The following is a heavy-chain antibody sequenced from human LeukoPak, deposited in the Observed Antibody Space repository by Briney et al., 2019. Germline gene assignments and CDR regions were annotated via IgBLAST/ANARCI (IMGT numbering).Heavy chain of an antibody. D-gene: IGHD6-13*01. J-gene: IGHJ4*02. CDR1: GFTFSSYA. V-gene: IGHV3-23*01. CDR3: AKLDGSSWLYYFDY. CDR2: ISGSGDST. Sequence: PGGSLRLSCAASGFTFSSYAMSWVRQAPGKGLEWVSIISGSGDSTYYADSVKGRFTISRDNSKNTLCLQMNSLRAEDTAVYYCAKLDGSSWLYYFDYWGQGTLVTVSS.